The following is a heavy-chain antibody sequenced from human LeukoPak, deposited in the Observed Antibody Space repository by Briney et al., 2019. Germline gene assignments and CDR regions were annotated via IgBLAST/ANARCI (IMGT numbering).Heavy chain of an antibody. D-gene: IGHD3-3*01. CDR1: GGSISSYY. Sequence: SETLSLTCTVSGGSISSYYWSRIRQPPGKGLEWIGYIYYSGSTNYNPSLKSRVTISVDTSKDQFSLKLSSVTAADTAVYYCATQTGRNYDFWSGYYTYYYYYGMDVWGQGTTVTVSS. V-gene: IGHV4-59*01. J-gene: IGHJ6*02. CDR3: ATQTGRNYDFWSGYYTYYYYYGMDV. CDR2: IYYSGST.